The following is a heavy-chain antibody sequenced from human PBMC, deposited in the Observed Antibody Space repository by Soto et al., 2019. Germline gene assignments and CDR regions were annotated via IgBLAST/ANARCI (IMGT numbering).Heavy chain of an antibody. CDR2: IYHSGTF. CDR1: GGSISAAGDS. CDR3: VRDGTKTLRDWFDP. D-gene: IGHD1-1*01. V-gene: IGHV4-30-2*01. J-gene: IGHJ5*02. Sequence: PSETLSLTCAVSGGSISAAGDSWSWIRQPPGGGLEWIGYIYHSGTFLYNPSLKTRLTMSLDRSNNQFSLTLNSVTAADTAVYYCVRDGTKTLRDWFDPWGQGISVTVS.